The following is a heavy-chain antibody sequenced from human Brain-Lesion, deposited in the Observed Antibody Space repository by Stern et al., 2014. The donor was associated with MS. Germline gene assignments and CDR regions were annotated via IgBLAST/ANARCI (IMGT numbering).Heavy chain of an antibody. V-gene: IGHV4-39*01. D-gene: IGHD1-26*01. J-gene: IGHJ4*02. CDR1: GGSISSSTYY. CDR3: ARHDSVPRPSQLYSARDRGPGYFDY. CDR2: IYYSGFT. Sequence: QLQLQESGPGLVKPSETLSLTCTVSGGSISSSTYYWAWIRQPPGKGLEWIGNIYYSGFTYYNPSLQSRVPISVGMSKNQFSLKLSSVTAADTAIYYCARHDSVPRPSQLYSARDRGPGYFDYWGQGTLVTVSS.